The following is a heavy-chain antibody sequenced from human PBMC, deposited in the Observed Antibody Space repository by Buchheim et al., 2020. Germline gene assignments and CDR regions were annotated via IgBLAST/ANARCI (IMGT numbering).Heavy chain of an antibody. CDR1: GFTFSSYV. CDR3: ARDDYSSAYDY. V-gene: IGHV3-30*04. J-gene: IGHJ4*02. CDR2: ISYDGSNK. D-gene: IGHD6-19*01. Sequence: QVQLVESGGGVVQPGRSLRLSCAASGFTFSSYVMHWVRQAPGKGLEWVAVISYDGSNKYYADSVKGRFTISRDNSKNTLYLQMNSLRAEDTAVYYCARDDYSSAYDYWGQGTL.